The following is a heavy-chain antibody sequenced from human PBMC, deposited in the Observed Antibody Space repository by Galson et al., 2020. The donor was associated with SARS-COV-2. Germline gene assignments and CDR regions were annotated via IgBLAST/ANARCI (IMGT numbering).Heavy chain of an antibody. J-gene: IGHJ4*02. V-gene: IGHV4-59*02. Sequence: GSLRLSCTVSGGSVTTYYWGWIRQPPGQGLEWIGFMHHSGDNNYNSSLKSRVTTSIDTSKNQFSLNLNSVTGADTAIYYCAKYLGTGLDYWGQGTQVTVSS. CDR2: MHHSGDN. CDR3: AKYLGTGLDY. CDR1: GGSVTTYY. D-gene: IGHD1-7*01.